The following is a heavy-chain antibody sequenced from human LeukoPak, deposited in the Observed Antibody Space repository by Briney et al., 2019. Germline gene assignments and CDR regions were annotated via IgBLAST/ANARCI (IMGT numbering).Heavy chain of an antibody. CDR3: AREYYERPPWADVFDT. J-gene: IGHJ3*02. CDR1: GYTFTSCG. CDR2: ISGYSGRT. Sequence: GASVKLSFSASGYTFTSCGISWVRHPPGQGLEWMGCISGYSGRTSYAQGFSGRVTMTTDTSTSRAYMELRRLISDDTAVYDCAREYYERPPWADVFDTGAQGTMATVS. D-gene: IGHD3-16*01. V-gene: IGHV1-18*04.